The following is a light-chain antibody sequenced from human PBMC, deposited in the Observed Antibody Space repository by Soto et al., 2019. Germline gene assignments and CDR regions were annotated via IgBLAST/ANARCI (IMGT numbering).Light chain of an antibody. J-gene: IGKJ1*01. CDR1: QSVSSN. CDR3: QQYSNWPKT. Sequence: EIVMTQSPATLSVSPGERATLSCRASQSVSSNLAWYQQRPGQAPRLLIYGASTRATGIPARFSGSGSGTEFPLTISSLQSEDFAIYYCQQYSNWPKTFGRGTKVEIK. V-gene: IGKV3-15*01. CDR2: GAS.